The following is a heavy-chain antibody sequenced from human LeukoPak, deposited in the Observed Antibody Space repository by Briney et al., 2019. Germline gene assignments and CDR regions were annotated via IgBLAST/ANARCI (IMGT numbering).Heavy chain of an antibody. CDR2: VLSDGSDQ. CDR3: ARVSKPGWFDYYYMDV. Sequence: GGSLRLSCAASGFTFNSYAMKWVRQAPGKRREWLAVVLSDGSDQYYGDSVQSRFTVSRDSSKNTLYLQMDNLTFEDTAVYYCARVSKPGWFDYYYMDVWGKGPTVIVSS. D-gene: IGHD3-10*01. CDR1: GFTFNSYA. J-gene: IGHJ6*03. V-gene: IGHV3-30*04.